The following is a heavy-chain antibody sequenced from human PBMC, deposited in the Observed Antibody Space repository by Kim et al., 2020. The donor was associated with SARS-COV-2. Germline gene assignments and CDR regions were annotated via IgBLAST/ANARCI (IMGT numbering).Heavy chain of an antibody. Sequence: SNKYYADSVNGRVTISRDNSKNTLYLQMNSLGAEDTAVYYCAKDGSSWYPWGQRTLVTVSS. CDR2: SNK. V-gene: IGHV3-30*02. D-gene: IGHD6-13*01. J-gene: IGHJ5*02. CDR3: AKDGSSWYP.